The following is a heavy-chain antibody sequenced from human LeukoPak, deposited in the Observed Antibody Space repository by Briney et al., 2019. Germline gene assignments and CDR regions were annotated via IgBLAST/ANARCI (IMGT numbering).Heavy chain of an antibody. D-gene: IGHD4-23*01. J-gene: IGHJ4*02. Sequence: ASVKVSRKASGYTFTGYYMHWVRQAPGQGLEWMGWINPNSGGTNYAQKFQGWVTMTRDTSISTAYMELSRLRSDDTAVYYCARSDPLEFYHYGGPTKVGFDYWGQGTLVTVSS. CDR1: GYTFTGYY. CDR2: INPNSGGT. CDR3: ARSDPLEFYHYGGPTKVGFDY. V-gene: IGHV1-2*04.